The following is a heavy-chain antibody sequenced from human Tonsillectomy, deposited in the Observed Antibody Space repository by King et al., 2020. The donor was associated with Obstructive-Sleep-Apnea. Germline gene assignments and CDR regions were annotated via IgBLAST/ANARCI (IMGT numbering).Heavy chain of an antibody. CDR2: IFYNGST. CDR3: ARGSDEL. V-gene: IGHV4-30-4*01. Sequence: MQLQESGPGLVKPSQTLSLTCTVSGGSISSSDFYWSWIRQPPGKGLEWVGCIFYNGSTSYNPSLKRRVAISVGTSKKELSLKLRSATAADTAVYYCARGSDELWGRGTLVTVSS. J-gene: IGHJ2*01. CDR1: GGSISSSDFY.